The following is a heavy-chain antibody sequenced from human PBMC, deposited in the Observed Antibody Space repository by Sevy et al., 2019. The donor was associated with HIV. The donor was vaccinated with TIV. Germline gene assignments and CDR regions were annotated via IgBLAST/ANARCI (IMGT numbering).Heavy chain of an antibody. CDR2: FCPGDSDI. CDR1: GYSFTSYC. V-gene: IGHV5-51*01. J-gene: IGHJ6*02. Sequence: GESLKISCKISGYSFTSYCIGWVRQMTEKGLEWMGIFCPGDSDISYSPSFQGQVTISADKSISTVYLQWRSLKASDTAMYYCTRQGPSDGMDVWGRGTTVTVSS. CDR3: TRQGPSDGMDV.